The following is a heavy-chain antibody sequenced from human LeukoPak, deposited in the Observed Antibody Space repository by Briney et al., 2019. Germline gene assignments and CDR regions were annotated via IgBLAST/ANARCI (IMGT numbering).Heavy chain of an antibody. V-gene: IGHV1-8*01. Sequence: ASVKVSCKASGYTFTSYDINWVRQATGQGLEWMGWMNPNSGNTGYAQKFQGRVTMTRNTSISTAYMELSSLRSEDTAVYYCARGSLQTLLRGGSKNWFAPWGREPWSPSPQ. J-gene: IGHJ5*02. CDR2: MNPNSGNT. D-gene: IGHD5-24*01. CDR3: ARGSLQTLLRGGSKNWFAP. CDR1: GYTFTSYD.